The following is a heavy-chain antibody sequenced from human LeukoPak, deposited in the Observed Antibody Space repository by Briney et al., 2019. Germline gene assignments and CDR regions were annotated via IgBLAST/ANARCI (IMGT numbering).Heavy chain of an antibody. CDR2: IIPIFGTA. D-gene: IGHD6-6*01. J-gene: IGHJ4*02. CDR1: GGTFSSYA. CDR3: ASVLSSSSSVVDY. V-gene: IGHV1-69*13. Sequence: ASVKASCKASGGTFSSYAISWVRQAPGQGLEWMGGIIPIFGTANYAQKFQGRVTITADESTSTAYMELSSLRSEDTAVYYCASVLSSSSSVVDYWGQGTLVTVSS.